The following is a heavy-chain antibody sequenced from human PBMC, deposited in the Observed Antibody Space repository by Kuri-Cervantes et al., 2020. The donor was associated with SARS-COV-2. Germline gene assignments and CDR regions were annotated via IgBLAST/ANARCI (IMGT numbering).Heavy chain of an antibody. D-gene: IGHD3-16*01. Sequence: SVKVSCKASGGTFSSYAISWVRQAPGQGLEWMGGIIPIFGTANYAQKFQGRVTITADKSTSTAYMELSSLRSDDTAVYYCARRDGSLGEFDYWGQGTLVTVSS. CDR3: ARRDGSLGEFDY. V-gene: IGHV1-69*06. CDR2: IIPIFGTA. CDR1: GGTFSSYA. J-gene: IGHJ4*02.